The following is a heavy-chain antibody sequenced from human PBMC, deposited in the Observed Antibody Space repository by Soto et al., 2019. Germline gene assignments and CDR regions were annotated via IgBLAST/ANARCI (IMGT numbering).Heavy chain of an antibody. CDR1: GGSISGLGYY. V-gene: IGHV4-39*02. CDR2: IFYTGNT. CDR3: ARAVSATNAWFDP. Sequence: SETLSLTCVVSGGSISGLGYYWGWIRQPPGKGLEWIGNIFYTGNTDYNPSLKSRVTISVDTSKNQFSLNLASVAAADTAMYYCARAVSATNAWFDPWGQGALVTVSS. D-gene: IGHD2-21*01. J-gene: IGHJ5*02.